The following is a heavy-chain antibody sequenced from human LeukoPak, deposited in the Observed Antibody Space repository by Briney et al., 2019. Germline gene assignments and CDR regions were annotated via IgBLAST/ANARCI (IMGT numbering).Heavy chain of an antibody. J-gene: IGHJ4*02. V-gene: IGHV3-23*01. CDR1: GFTFSSYA. D-gene: IGHD4-23*01. CDR2: ISGSGGCT. Sequence: GGSLRLSCAASGFTFSSYAMSWVRQAPGKGLEWVSAISGSGGCTYYADSVKGRFTISRDNSKNTLYLQMNSLRAEDTAVYYCAKAPTVVTQFDYWGQGTLVTVSS. CDR3: AKAPTVVTQFDY.